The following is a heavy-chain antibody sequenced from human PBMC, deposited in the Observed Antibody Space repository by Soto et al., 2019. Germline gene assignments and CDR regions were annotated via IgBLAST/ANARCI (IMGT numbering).Heavy chain of an antibody. J-gene: IGHJ4*02. Sequence: GGSLRLSCTASGFTFSSYAMNWVRQAPGKGLEWVSYITTVSSSMYYADSVRGRFTISRDNAKNSLYLQMNSLRDDDTAVYYCATAYSSGWKFDYWGQGALVTVSS. CDR3: ATAYSSGWKFDY. V-gene: IGHV3-48*02. D-gene: IGHD6-19*01. CDR2: ITTVSSSM. CDR1: GFTFSSYA.